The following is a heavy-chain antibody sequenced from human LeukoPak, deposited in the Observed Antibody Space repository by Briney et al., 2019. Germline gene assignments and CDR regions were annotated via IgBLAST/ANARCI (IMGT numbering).Heavy chain of an antibody. CDR2: IRDSGSST. CDR3: AKYGPQDSGSSHFDY. CDR1: GFTFSSYA. Sequence: GGALRLSCAASGFTFSSYAMSWVRQAPGKGLEWVSAIRDSGSSTHYADSVKGRFTTSRDNSKNTLFLQMNSLGAEDTAIYYCAKYGPQDSGSSHFDYWGQGALVTVSS. V-gene: IGHV3-23*01. J-gene: IGHJ4*02. D-gene: IGHD1-26*01.